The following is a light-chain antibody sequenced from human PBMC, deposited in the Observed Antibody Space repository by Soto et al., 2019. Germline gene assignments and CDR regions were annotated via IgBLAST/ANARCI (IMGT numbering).Light chain of an antibody. Sequence: VTITCRASQGISSYLAWYQQKPGKAPKLLIYGASTLEGGVPFRFSGSGSGTDFTLIISSVQPEDFATYYCQQLNTYPITFGQGTRLEIK. V-gene: IGKV1-9*01. CDR2: GAS. J-gene: IGKJ5*01. CDR1: QGISSY. CDR3: QQLNTYPIT.